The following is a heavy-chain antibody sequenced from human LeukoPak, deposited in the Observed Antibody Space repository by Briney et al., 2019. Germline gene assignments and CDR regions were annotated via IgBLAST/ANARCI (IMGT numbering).Heavy chain of an antibody. CDR1: GFTFSSYA. CDR2: ISDSGGYT. V-gene: IGHV3-23*01. CDR3: VRSLRSADF. Sequence: GGSLRLSCAASGFTFSSYAMNWVRQAPGKGLEWVSAISDSGGYTYYADSVKGRFTISRDNAKNTLFLQMDSLRPEDTAVYYCVRSLRSADFWGQGTLVTVSS. J-gene: IGHJ4*02.